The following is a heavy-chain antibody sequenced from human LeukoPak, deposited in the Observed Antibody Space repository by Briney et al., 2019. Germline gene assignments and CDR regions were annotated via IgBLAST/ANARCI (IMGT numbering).Heavy chain of an antibody. J-gene: IGHJ6*02. D-gene: IGHD2-2*01. CDR1: GLTFSGSA. V-gene: IGHV3-73*01. Sequence: GGSLRLSCAASGLTFSGSAMHWVRQASGKGLEWVGRIRSKANSYATAYAASVKGRFTISRDDSKNTAYLQMNSLKTEDTAVYYCTRHEDIVVVPAARYGMDVWGQGTTVTVSS. CDR2: IRSKANSYAT. CDR3: TRHEDIVVVPAARYGMDV.